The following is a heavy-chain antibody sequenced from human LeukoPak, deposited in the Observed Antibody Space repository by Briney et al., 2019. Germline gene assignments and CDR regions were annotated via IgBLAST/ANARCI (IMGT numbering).Heavy chain of an antibody. J-gene: IGHJ3*01. CDR3: VRPDRVFGVPAAFDA. Sequence: SVKVSCKASGGSFSDYPINWVRQAPGQGLEWLGGIIPKYSASNYAQAFQGRVTITADESTNTVYMEMSGLRSDDTAVYYCVRPDRVFGVPAAFDAWGQGTLVAVSS. D-gene: IGHD3-3*01. CDR1: GGSFSDYP. CDR2: IIPKYSAS. V-gene: IGHV1-69*13.